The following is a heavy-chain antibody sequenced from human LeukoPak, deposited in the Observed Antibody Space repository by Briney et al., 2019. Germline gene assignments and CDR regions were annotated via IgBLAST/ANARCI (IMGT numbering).Heavy chain of an antibody. V-gene: IGHV1-69*13. Sequence: SVKVSCKASGGTFSSYAISWVRQAPGQGLEWMGGIIPIFGTANYAQKFPGRVTITADESTSTAYMELSSLRSEDTAVYYCAREGYSSSWYDRTDNWFDPWGQGTLVTVSS. J-gene: IGHJ5*02. D-gene: IGHD6-13*01. CDR1: GGTFSSYA. CDR2: IIPIFGTA. CDR3: AREGYSSSWYDRTDNWFDP.